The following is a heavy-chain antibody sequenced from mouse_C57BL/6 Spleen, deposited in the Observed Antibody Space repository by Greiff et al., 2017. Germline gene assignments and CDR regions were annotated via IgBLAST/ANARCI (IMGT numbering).Heavy chain of an antibody. V-gene: IGHV3-6*01. J-gene: IGHJ4*01. Sequence: EVQLQESGPGLVKPSQSLSLTCSVTGYSITSGYYWNWIRQFPGNKLEWMGYISYDGSNNYNPSLKNRISITRDTSKNQFFLKLNSVTTEETATYYCARDGDDARDYWGQGTSDTVSS. D-gene: IGHD2-13*01. CDR1: GYSITSGYY. CDR3: ARDGDDARDY. CDR2: ISYDGSN.